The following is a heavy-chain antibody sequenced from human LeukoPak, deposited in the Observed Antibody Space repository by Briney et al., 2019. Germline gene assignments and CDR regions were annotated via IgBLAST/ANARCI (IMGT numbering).Heavy chain of an antibody. D-gene: IGHD6-19*01. J-gene: IGHJ6*02. CDR1: GYTFTSYG. Sequence: ASVKVSCKASGYTFTSYGISWVRQAPGQGLEWMGWISAYNGNTNYAQKLQGRVTMTTDTSTSTAYMELRSLRSDDTAVYYCARDTLSSGLSQNYYYYGMDVWGQGTTVTASS. CDR2: ISAYNGNT. CDR3: ARDTLSSGLSQNYYYYGMDV. V-gene: IGHV1-18*01.